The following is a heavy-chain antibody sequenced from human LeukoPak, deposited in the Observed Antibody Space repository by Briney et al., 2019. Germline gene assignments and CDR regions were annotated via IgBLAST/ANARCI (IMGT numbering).Heavy chain of an antibody. D-gene: IGHD6-13*01. CDR2: IFPNTGDA. J-gene: IGHJ5*02. CDR3: ATSPGSGIAAAGTWNWFDP. CDR1: GYAFIGYY. Sequence: ASVKVSCKASGYAFIGYYIHWVRQAPGQGLEWLGSIFPNTGDARYAQKFQGRVTMTRDTSISTASMELRRLKSDDSAVYYCATSPGSGIAAAGTWNWFDPWGQGTLVTVSS. V-gene: IGHV1-2*02.